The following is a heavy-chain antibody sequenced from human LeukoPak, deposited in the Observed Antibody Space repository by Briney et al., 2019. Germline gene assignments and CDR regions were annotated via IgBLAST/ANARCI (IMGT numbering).Heavy chain of an antibody. J-gene: IGHJ3*02. CDR1: GGSISSGGYY. D-gene: IGHD3-22*01. V-gene: IGHV4-31*03. Sequence: SETLSLTCTVSGGSISSGGYYWSWIRQHPGKGLEWIGYIYYSGSTYYNPSLKSRVTISVDASKNQFSLKLSSVTAADTAVYYCARVEYDSSGYYYVGGAFDIWGQGTMVTVSS. CDR3: ARVEYDSSGYYYVGGAFDI. CDR2: IYYSGST.